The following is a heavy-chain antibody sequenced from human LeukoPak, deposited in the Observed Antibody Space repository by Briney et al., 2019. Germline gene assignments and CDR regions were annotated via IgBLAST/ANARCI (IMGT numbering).Heavy chain of an antibody. V-gene: IGHV4-34*01. CDR2: ISHRGST. CDR1: GASSSGSY. J-gene: IGHJ4*02. D-gene: IGHD3-22*01. Sequence: SETLSLTCAVNGASSSGSYWSRIRQPPGMGLEWIGQISHRGSTNYNPSLKSRVTISVATSKNQLSLKVNSVTAADTAVYYCASHGGYSFFNWGQGTLVTVSS. CDR3: ASHGGYSFFN.